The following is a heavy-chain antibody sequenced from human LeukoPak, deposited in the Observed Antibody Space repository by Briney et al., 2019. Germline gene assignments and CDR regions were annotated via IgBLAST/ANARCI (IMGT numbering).Heavy chain of an antibody. Sequence: ASVKVSCKASGYTFTSFYIHWVRQAPGQGLEWMGIINPSGGSTSYAQRFQGRITMTRDTSTSTVYMELSSLRPEDTAVYYCARVPGQWQENWFDPWGQGTLVTVSS. D-gene: IGHD6-19*01. J-gene: IGHJ5*02. CDR1: GYTFTSFY. CDR3: ARVPGQWQENWFDP. V-gene: IGHV1-46*01. CDR2: INPSGGST.